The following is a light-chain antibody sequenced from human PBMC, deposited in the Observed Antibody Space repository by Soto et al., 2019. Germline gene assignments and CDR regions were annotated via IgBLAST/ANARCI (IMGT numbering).Light chain of an antibody. Sequence: ESVLTQSPATLSLSPGERATLSCRASQSVSNYLAWFQQKPGQAPRLLIYEASIRATAIPARFTGSGSGTDFTLTISSLEPGDFAVYYCQQRYNWPLTFGQGTKLDIK. CDR2: EAS. CDR1: QSVSNY. V-gene: IGKV3-11*01. CDR3: QQRYNWPLT. J-gene: IGKJ1*01.